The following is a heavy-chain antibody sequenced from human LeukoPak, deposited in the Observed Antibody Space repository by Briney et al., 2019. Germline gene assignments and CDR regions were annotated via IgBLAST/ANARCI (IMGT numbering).Heavy chain of an antibody. CDR2: INHSGGT. D-gene: IGHD3-22*01. V-gene: IGHV4-34*01. Sequence: SETLSLTCAVYGGSFSGYYWSWIRQPPGKGLEWIGEINHSGGTNYNPSLKSRVTISVDTSKNQFSLKLSSVTAADTAVYYCARVHHDYYDSSGYYYGIDYWGQGTLVTVSS. CDR1: GGSFSGYY. J-gene: IGHJ4*02. CDR3: ARVHHDYYDSSGYYYGIDY.